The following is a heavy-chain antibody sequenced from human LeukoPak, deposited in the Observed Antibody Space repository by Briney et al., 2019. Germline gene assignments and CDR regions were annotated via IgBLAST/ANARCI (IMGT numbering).Heavy chain of an antibody. CDR2: IIPIFGTA. V-gene: IGHV1-69*13. CDR3: ARDLSRGSSVDY. J-gene: IGHJ4*02. D-gene: IGHD6-6*01. Sequence: GASVKVSCKASGGTFSSYAISWVRQAPGQGLEWMGGIIPIFGTANYAQKFQGRVTITADESTSTAYMELSSLRSEDTAVYYCARDLSRGSSVDYWGQGILVTVSS. CDR1: GGTFSSYA.